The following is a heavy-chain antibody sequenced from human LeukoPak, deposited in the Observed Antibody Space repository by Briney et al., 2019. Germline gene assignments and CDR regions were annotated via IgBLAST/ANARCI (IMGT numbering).Heavy chain of an antibody. CDR1: GFTFSNYW. V-gene: IGHV3-7*05. Sequence: GGSLRLSCAASGFTFSNYWMIWVRQAQGKGLEWVGNIKGDGSEKRYADSVRGRFTISRDNAQTSIYLQMNRMRAEDTAVYYCARASKPWLQLTGGQGTLVTVSS. J-gene: IGHJ4*02. CDR2: IKGDGSEK. D-gene: IGHD5-24*01. CDR3: ARASKPWLQLT.